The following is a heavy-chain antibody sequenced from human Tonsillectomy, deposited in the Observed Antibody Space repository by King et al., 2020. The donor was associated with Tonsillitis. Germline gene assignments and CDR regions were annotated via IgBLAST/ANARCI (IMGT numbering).Heavy chain of an antibody. Sequence: GQLVQSGAEVKKPGASVKVSCQASGYSFTGYSIHWVRQAPGQGLEWMGRIDPNSGGADYALSFEGRVTMTRDTSISTAYMEMSRLRSDDTAVFYCARDTGGWRTFDFWGQGTLVTVSS. CDR2: IDPNSGGA. J-gene: IGHJ4*02. V-gene: IGHV1-2*06. D-gene: IGHD2-8*02. CDR1: GYSFTGYS. CDR3: ARDTGGWRTFDF.